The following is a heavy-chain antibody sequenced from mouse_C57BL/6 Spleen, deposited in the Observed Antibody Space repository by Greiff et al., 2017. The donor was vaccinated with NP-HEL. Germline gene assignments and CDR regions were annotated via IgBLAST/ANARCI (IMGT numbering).Heavy chain of an antibody. J-gene: IGHJ2*01. D-gene: IGHD3-3*01. CDR1: GYTFTSYW. CDR3: ARQGSLTSYFDY. V-gene: IGHV1-69*01. CDR2: IDPSDSYT. Sequence: QVQLQQPGAELVMPGASVKLSCKASGYTFTSYWMHWVKQRPGQGLEWIGEIDPSDSYTNYNQKFKGKSTLTVDKSSSTAYMQLSSLTSEDSVVYYCARQGSLTSYFDYWGQGTTLTVSS.